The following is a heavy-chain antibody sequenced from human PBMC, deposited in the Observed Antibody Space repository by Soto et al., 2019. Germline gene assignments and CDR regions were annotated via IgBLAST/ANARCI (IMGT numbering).Heavy chain of an antibody. CDR3: ARLHGYSGYGWFDP. J-gene: IGHJ5*02. D-gene: IGHD5-12*01. CDR1: GFTFSTYW. V-gene: IGHV3-7*03. CDR2: IKQDGSEK. Sequence: PGGSLRLSCAASGFTFSTYWMSWVRQAPGKGLEWVANIKQDGSEKYYVDSVKGRFTISRDNAKNSLYLQMNSLRAEDTAVYYCARLHGYSGYGWFDPWGQGTMVTFSS.